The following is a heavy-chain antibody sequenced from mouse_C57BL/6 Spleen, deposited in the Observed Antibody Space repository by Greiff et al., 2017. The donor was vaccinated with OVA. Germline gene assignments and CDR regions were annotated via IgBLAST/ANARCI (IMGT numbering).Heavy chain of an antibody. Sequence: VQLQQPGAELVMPGASVKLSCKASGYTFTSYWMHWVKQRPGQGLEWIGEIDPSDSYTNYNQKFKGKSTLTVDKSSSTAYMQLSSLTSEDSAVYYCARAQAPGSAMDYWGQGTSVTVSS. D-gene: IGHD3-2*02. CDR1: GYTFTSYW. CDR3: ARAQAPGSAMDY. CDR2: IDPSDSYT. J-gene: IGHJ4*01. V-gene: IGHV1-69*01.